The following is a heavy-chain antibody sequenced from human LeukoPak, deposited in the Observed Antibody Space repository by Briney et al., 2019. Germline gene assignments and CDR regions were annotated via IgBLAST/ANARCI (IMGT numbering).Heavy chain of an antibody. V-gene: IGHV1-18*01. D-gene: IGHD2-2*01. CDR1: GYTFTSYG. Sequence: GASVKVSCKASGYTFTSYGISWVRQAPGQGLEWMGWISAYNGNTNYAQKLQGRVAMTTDTSTSTAYMELRSLRSDDTAVYYCARVGLSYCSSTSCYWFDPWAREPWSPSPQ. CDR2: ISAYNGNT. CDR3: ARVGLSYCSSTSCYWFDP. J-gene: IGHJ5*02.